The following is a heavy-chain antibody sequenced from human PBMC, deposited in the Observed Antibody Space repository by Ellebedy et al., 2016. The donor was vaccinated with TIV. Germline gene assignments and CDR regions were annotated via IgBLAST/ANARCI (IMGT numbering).Heavy chain of an antibody. CDR1: GGTFSTYA. CDR3: ARVLDGYSHARPQDV. D-gene: IGHD5-24*01. CDR2: ILPISDTA. V-gene: IGHV1-69*13. J-gene: IGHJ6*02. Sequence: AASVKVSCKASGGTFSTYAITWVRQAPGQGLEWLGGILPISDTAIYAQKFQGRVTITADDSTATAYMELNSLRSEDTAVYFCARVLDGYSHARPQDVWGQGTTATVSS.